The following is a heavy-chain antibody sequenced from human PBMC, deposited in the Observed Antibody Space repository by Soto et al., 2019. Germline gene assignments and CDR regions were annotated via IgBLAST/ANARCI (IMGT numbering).Heavy chain of an antibody. CDR2: IYYSGST. V-gene: IGHV4-39*01. J-gene: IGHJ4*02. D-gene: IGHD3-10*01. CDR3: ARLRNVLLWFGESSPPYYFDY. Sequence: PSETLSLTCTVSGGSISSSSYYWGWIRQPPGKGLEWIGSIYYSGSTYYNPSLKSRVTISVDTSKNQFSLKLSSVTAADTAAYYCARLRNVLLWFGESSPPYYFDYWGQGTLVTVSS. CDR1: GGSISSSSYY.